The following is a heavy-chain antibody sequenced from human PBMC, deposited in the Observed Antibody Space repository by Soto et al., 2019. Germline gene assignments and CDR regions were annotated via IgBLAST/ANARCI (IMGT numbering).Heavy chain of an antibody. CDR2: IIPIFGTA. CDR3: AREPGGYSYGSYYYYGMDV. D-gene: IGHD5-18*01. J-gene: IGHJ6*02. V-gene: IGHV1-69*12. CDR1: GGTFSSYA. Sequence: QVQLVQSGAEVKKPGSSVKVSCKASGGTFSSYAISWVRQAPGQGLEWMGGIIPIFGTANYAQKFQGRVTITADESTSTAYMELSSLRSEDTAVYCCAREPGGYSYGSYYYYGMDVWGQGTTVTVSS.